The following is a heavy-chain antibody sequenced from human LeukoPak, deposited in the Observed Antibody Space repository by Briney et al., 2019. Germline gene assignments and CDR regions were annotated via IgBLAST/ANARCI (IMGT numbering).Heavy chain of an antibody. CDR2: ISNSGHNV. Sequence: QTGGSLRLSCAASGFTFSSYEMTWVRQAPGKGLEYISYISNSGHNVYYADSVMGRFTISRDNAKSSLYLQVDSLRAEDTAVYYCARDQGKYSHGQLDYWGQGILVTVSA. CDR3: ARDQGKYSHGQLDY. V-gene: IGHV3-48*03. CDR1: GFTFSSYE. D-gene: IGHD5-18*01. J-gene: IGHJ4*02.